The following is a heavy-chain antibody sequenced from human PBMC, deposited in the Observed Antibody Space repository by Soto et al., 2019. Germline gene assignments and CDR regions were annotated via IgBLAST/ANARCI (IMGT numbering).Heavy chain of an antibody. Sequence: HPGGSLRLSCAASGFTFSSYAMGWVRQAPGKGLEWVSAISGSGGSTYYADSVKGRFTISRDNSKNTLYLQMNSLRAEDTAVYYCASPEGIAARPVHYYYGMDVWGQGTTVTVSS. CDR1: GFTFSSYA. J-gene: IGHJ6*02. V-gene: IGHV3-23*01. CDR2: ISGSGGST. CDR3: ASPEGIAARPVHYYYGMDV. D-gene: IGHD6-6*01.